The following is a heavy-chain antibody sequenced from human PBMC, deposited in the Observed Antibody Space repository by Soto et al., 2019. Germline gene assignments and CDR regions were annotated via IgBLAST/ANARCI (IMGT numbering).Heavy chain of an antibody. V-gene: IGHV3-13*05. CDR2: IVTAGHP. CDR3: ARGGKQLGRDYYYFYDMDV. J-gene: IGHJ6*02. Sequence: QSGGSRRLSGAASGFAFSSYDMHWVRQATGKGLERVSAIVTAGHPHHPGFVTSRFTMSRENATLSLYFQANSLRAGDTAVYYCARGGKQLGRDYYYFYDMDVWGQEATENVFS. D-gene: IGHD6-6*01. CDR1: GFAFSSYD.